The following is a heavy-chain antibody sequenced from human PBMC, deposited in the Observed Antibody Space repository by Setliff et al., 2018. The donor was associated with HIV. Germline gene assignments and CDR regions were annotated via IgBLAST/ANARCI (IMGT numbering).Heavy chain of an antibody. Sequence: TGGSLRLSCAASGFTFSSYWMSWVRQAPGKGLEWVANIKQDGSEKYYVDSVKGRFTISRDNAKNSLYLQMNSLRAEDTAVYYCARRPPPDYGDKISGGYFDYWGQGTLVTVSS. J-gene: IGHJ4*02. CDR3: ARRPPPDYGDKISGGYFDY. CDR2: IKQDGSEK. CDR1: GFTFSSYW. D-gene: IGHD4-17*01. V-gene: IGHV3-7*01.